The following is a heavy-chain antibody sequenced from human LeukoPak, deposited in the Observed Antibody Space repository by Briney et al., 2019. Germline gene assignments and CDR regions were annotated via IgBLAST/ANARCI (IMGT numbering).Heavy chain of an antibody. CDR1: GFPFNGHW. J-gene: IGHJ4*02. CDR2: INGEGSTI. D-gene: IGHD6-13*01. CDR3: ASTIGSAGTQY. V-gene: IGHV3-74*01. Sequence: GGSLRLSCEASGFPFNGHWMHWVRQAPGKGLVWVSLINGEGSTIIHAHSVKGRFTISRDNAKNRLYLQMNSLGAEDTAVYYCASTIGSAGTQYWGQGALVTVSS.